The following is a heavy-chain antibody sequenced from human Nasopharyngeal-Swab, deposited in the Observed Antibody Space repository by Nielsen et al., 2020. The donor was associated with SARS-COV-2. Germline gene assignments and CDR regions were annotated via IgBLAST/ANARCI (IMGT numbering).Heavy chain of an antibody. V-gene: IGHV1-18*04. Sequence: ASVKVSCKASGYTFTSYGISWVRQAPGQGLEWMGWISAYNGNKNYAQKLQGRVTMTTDTSTSTAYMMLRSLRSDDTAVYYCATYVDTAMESFDYWGQGTLVTVSS. CDR3: ATYVDTAMESFDY. J-gene: IGHJ4*02. CDR1: GYTFTSYG. D-gene: IGHD5-18*01. CDR2: ISAYNGNK.